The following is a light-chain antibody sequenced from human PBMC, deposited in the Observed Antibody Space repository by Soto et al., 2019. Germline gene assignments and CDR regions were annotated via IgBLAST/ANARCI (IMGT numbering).Light chain of an antibody. J-gene: IGKJ1*01. CDR2: KAS. Sequence: DIQMTQSPSTLSASVGDRVTITCRASQSISSWLAWYQQKPGKAPKLLIYKASILESGVPSRFSGSGSGTEFTLTISSLQPDDFAYYYCQQNNTYWTFGQGTKVEIK. CDR3: QQNNTYWT. CDR1: QSISSW. V-gene: IGKV1-5*03.